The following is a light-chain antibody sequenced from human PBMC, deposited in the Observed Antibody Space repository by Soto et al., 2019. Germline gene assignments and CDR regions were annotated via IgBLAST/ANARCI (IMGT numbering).Light chain of an antibody. CDR2: AAS. CDR3: QQSYSTPYT. Sequence: DIQMTQSPSSLSASVGDRVTITCRARQSISSYLNWYQQKPGKAPKLLIYAASSLQSGVPSRFNGSGSGTDFTLTISSLQPEDFATYYCQQSYSTPYTFGQGTKLEIK. CDR1: QSISSY. V-gene: IGKV1-39*01. J-gene: IGKJ2*01.